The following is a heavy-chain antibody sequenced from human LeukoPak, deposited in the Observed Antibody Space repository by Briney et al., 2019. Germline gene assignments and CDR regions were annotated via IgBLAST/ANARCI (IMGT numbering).Heavy chain of an antibody. CDR3: TKGNPLFYFGY. D-gene: IGHD2-21*01. J-gene: IGHJ4*02. V-gene: IGHV3-23*01. CDR1: GFTFSSSA. CDR2: ISGSGGNT. Sequence: GGSLSLSCAASGFTFSSSAMRWVRQTPGKELEGVSSISGSGGNTYYADSVKGRFTISSDNSKNTVYLQMNSLRAEDTAVYYCTKGNPLFYFGYWGQGTLVTVSS.